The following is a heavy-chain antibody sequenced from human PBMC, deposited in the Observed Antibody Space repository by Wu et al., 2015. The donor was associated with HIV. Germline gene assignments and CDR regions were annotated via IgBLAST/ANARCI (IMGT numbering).Heavy chain of an antibody. Sequence: QVQLVQSGAEVKKPGSSVKVSCKASGDTVSNYAINWVRQAPGQGLEWMGGIIPLFGTATYAQKFQARVTITSDESARTSYLELSSLRSEDTAVYFCARGSYCGRECYSYFDSWGLGTLVTVTS. CDR1: GDTVSNYA. J-gene: IGHJ4*02. CDR2: IIPLFGTA. D-gene: IGHD2-21*01. CDR3: ARGSYCGRECYSYFDS. V-gene: IGHV1-69*05.